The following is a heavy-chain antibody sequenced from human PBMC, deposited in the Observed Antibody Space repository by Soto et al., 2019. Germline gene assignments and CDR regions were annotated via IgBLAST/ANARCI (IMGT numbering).Heavy chain of an antibody. J-gene: IGHJ4*02. CDR3: ARDIGSYAYGEGY. CDR1: GGSINSYW. CDR2: VYSSGTT. Sequence: SETLSLTCSVSGGSINSYWWSWIRQPAGKGLEWIGRVYSSGTTDYNPSLNSRATMSVETSKNQFSLKLSSVTAADTAAYYCARDIGSYAYGEGYWGQGIQVTVSS. V-gene: IGHV4-4*07. D-gene: IGHD2-21*01.